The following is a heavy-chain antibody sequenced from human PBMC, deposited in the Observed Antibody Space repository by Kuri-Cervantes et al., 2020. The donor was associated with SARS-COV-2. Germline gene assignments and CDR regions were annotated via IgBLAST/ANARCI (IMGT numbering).Heavy chain of an antibody. CDR3: AREQISLIVLQSGTFAI. CDR2: TYYNSQWYT. Sequence: SCAISGESVSSNSAAWDWIRQSPSRGLEWLGRTYYNSQWYTDYSPSVKSRIIIRSDTSKNHVSLQLYSVTPEDTAVYYCAREQISLIVLQSGTFAIWGQGTMVTVSS. V-gene: IGHV6-1*01. D-gene: IGHD3-22*01. CDR1: GESVSSNSAA. J-gene: IGHJ3*02.